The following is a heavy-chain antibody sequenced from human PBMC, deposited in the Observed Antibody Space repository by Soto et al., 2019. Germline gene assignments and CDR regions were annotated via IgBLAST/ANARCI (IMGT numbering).Heavy chain of an antibody. J-gene: IGHJ1*01. D-gene: IGHD3-22*01. V-gene: IGHV4-34*01. CDR3: ARGPTYYYDSKVHRFQH. Sequence: SETPSLTCAVYGGSFSGYYWSWIRQPPGKGLEWIGEINHSGSTNYNPSLKSRVAISVDTSKNQFSLKLSSVTAADTAVYYCARGPTYYYDSKVHRFQHWGQGTLVTVSS. CDR1: GGSFSGYY. CDR2: INHSGST.